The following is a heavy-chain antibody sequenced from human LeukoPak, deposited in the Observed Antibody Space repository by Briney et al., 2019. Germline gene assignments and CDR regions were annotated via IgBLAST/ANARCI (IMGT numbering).Heavy chain of an antibody. D-gene: IGHD3-10*01. CDR3: VRLRKSRIIRGLVAISFDY. J-gene: IGHJ4*02. V-gene: IGHV1-8*02. Sequence: ASVKVSCKASGYTFTGYYMHWVRQATGQGLEWMGWMNPNSGNSGYAHKFQGRVTMTKNSSTNTAYMELSSLRFEDTAVYYCVRLRKSRIIRGLVAISFDYWGQGTLVTVSS. CDR1: GYTFTGYY. CDR2: MNPNSGNS.